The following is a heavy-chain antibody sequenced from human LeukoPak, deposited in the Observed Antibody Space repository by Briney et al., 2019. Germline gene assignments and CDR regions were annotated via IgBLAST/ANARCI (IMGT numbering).Heavy chain of an antibody. CDR1: GGTFSSYA. J-gene: IGHJ6*02. CDR2: IIPILGIA. CDR3: ARGGDQYYGMDV. V-gene: IGHV1-69*04. D-gene: IGHD2-21*02. Sequence: ASVKVSCKASGGTFSSYAISWVRQAPGQGLGWMGRIIPILGIANYAQKFQGRVTITADKSTSTAYMELSSLRSEDTAVYYCARGGDQYYGMDVWGQGTTVTVSS.